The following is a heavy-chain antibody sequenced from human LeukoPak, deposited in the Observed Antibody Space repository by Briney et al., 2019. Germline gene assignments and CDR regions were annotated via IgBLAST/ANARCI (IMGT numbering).Heavy chain of an antibody. Sequence: KTSETLSLTCTVSGGSISSSSYYWGWIRQPPGKGLEWIGSIYYSGSTYYNPSLKSRVTISVDTSKNQFSLKLSSVTAADTAVYYCAGGGGDPYSSGWYDWYFDLWGRGTLVTVSS. CDR3: AGGGGDPYSSGWYDWYFDL. CDR1: GGSISSSSYY. J-gene: IGHJ2*01. D-gene: IGHD6-19*01. V-gene: IGHV4-39*01. CDR2: IYYSGST.